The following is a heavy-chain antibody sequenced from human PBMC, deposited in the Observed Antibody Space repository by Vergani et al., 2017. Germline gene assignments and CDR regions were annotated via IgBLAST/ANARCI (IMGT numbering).Heavy chain of an antibody. D-gene: IGHD4-11*01. CDR1: GFTFSAYS. V-gene: IGHV3-48*01. J-gene: IGHJ4*02. CDR3: VRVPDYSTFDS. Sequence: DVRLVESGGGVVQPGGSLRLSCAVSGFTFSAYSMNWVRQTPGKGLEWISYIGVSDNSIYYADSVMGRFAISRDNARNLLFLQMNSLRADDSALYFCVRVPDYSTFDSWGQGTLVTVS. CDR2: IGVSDNSI.